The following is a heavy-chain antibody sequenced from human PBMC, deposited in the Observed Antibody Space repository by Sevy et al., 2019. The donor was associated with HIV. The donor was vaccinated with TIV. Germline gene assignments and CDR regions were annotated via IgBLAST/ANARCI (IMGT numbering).Heavy chain of an antibody. J-gene: IGHJ4*02. CDR2: ISAGGGST. CDR1: GIIFKSYV. V-gene: IGHV3-23*01. D-gene: IGHD1-26*01. Sequence: GGSLRLSCAASGIIFKSYVMSWVRQAPGKGLEWLSGISAGGGSTYYADSVKGRFTISRDNFKSTLYLQMNILRAEDTAVYYCAGAGVGAKGFDYWGQGTLVTVSS. CDR3: AGAGVGAKGFDY.